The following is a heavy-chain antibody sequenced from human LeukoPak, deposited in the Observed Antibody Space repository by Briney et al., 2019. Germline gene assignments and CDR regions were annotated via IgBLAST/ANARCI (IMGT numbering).Heavy chain of an antibody. D-gene: IGHD3-10*01. V-gene: IGHV1-2*02. CDR1: GFTFSGYY. Sequence: ASVKVSCKASGFTFSGYYMHWVRQAPGQGLEWMAWISPNSGGTNYVQKFQGSVTVTRGTSISTDYMDISGLTSDDTALYYCAREPSGSGGYDYWGQGTLVTVSS. CDR2: ISPNSGGT. J-gene: IGHJ4*02. CDR3: AREPSGSGGYDY.